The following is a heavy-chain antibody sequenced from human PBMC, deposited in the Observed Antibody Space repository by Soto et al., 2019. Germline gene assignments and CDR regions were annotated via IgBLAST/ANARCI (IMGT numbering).Heavy chain of an antibody. D-gene: IGHD3-10*01. CDR3: ARYYGAGSYFFDH. CDR1: GVSVSSNY. V-gene: IGHV3-53*01. Sequence: EVQLVESGGGLIHPGGSLRLSCVGSGVSVSSNYIAWVRQAPGKGLEWVAVMYSDGRTYYADSVKGRFTISRDDSKNTLYFQMNSLRAEDTAVYYCARYYGAGSYFFDHWGQGALVTVSS. CDR2: MYSDGRT. J-gene: IGHJ4*02.